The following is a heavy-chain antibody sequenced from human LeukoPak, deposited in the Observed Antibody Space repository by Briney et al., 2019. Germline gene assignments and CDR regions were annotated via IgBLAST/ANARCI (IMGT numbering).Heavy chain of an antibody. J-gene: IGHJ4*02. CDR2: ISGSAGRT. CDR3: AKGGQDYDFWRFDY. D-gene: IGHD3-3*01. V-gene: IGHV3-23*01. Sequence: PGGSLRLSCAASGFRLSVYAMSWVRQAPGKGLEWVSSISGSAGRTYYTNSVKGRFTISRENFKNTVFLEMNNLGAEDTALYYCAKGGQDYDFWRFDYWGQGNLVIVSS. CDR1: GFRLSVYA.